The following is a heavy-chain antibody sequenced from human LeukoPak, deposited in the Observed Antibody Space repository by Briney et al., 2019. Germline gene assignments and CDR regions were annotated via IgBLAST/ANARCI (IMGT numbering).Heavy chain of an antibody. CDR3: ARDQLGMGFDY. CDR2: IYYSGST. Sequence: SETLSLTCTVSGGSINSYYWSWIRQPPGKGLEWIGYIYYSGSTNYNPSLKSRVTISVDTSKNQFSLKLSSVTAADTAVYYCARDQLGMGFDYWGQGTLVTVSS. V-gene: IGHV4-59*01. J-gene: IGHJ4*02. CDR1: GGSINSYY. D-gene: IGHD6-13*01.